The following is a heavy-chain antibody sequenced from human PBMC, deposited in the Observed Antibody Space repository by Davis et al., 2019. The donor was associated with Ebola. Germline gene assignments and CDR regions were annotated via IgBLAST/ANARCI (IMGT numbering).Heavy chain of an antibody. CDR3: ASLAAGTVY. D-gene: IGHD6-13*01. CDR2: ISSSSSTI. V-gene: IGHV3-48*02. Sequence: GESLKISCVASGFTFSSYWMRWVRQAPGRGLEWVSYISSSSSTIYYADSVQGRFTISRDNARNSLYLQMNSLRDEDTAVYYCASLAAGTVYWGQGTLVTVSS. CDR1: GFTFSSYW. J-gene: IGHJ4*02.